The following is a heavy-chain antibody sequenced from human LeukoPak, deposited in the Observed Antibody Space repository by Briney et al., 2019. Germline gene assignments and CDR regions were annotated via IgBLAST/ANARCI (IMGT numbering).Heavy chain of an antibody. V-gene: IGHV3-21*01. Sequence: GGSLRLSCAASGFTFSSYSMNWVRQAPGKGLEWVSSISSSSYIYYADSVKGRFTISRDNSKNTLYLQMNSLRAEDTAVYYCARVASNYALDFDYWGQGTLVTVSS. J-gene: IGHJ4*02. CDR3: ARVASNYALDFDY. CDR2: ISSSSYI. D-gene: IGHD4-11*01. CDR1: GFTFSSYS.